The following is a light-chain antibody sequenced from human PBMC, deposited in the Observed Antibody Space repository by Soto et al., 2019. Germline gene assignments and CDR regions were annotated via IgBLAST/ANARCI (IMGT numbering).Light chain of an antibody. Sequence: SALAQSASFHGSHGQSITISCTGTSSDPGSYNLVSWYQQHPGKAPKLMIYEVSKRPSGVSNRFSGSKSGNTASLTISGLQAEDEADYYCCSYAGSSTFPYVFGTGTKVTVL. J-gene: IGLJ1*01. CDR3: CSYAGSSTFPYV. CDR2: EVS. CDR1: SSDPGSYNL. V-gene: IGLV2-23*02.